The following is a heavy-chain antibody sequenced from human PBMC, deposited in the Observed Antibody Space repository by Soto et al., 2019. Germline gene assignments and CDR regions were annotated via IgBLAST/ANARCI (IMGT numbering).Heavy chain of an antibody. CDR2: ISWKGGII. V-gene: IGHV3-9*01. CDR3: VKEDPCSGRTSFTRYRTFYMGV. CDR1: GFTFDDYA. J-gene: IGHJ6*03. Sequence: EVHLVESGGGLVQPGMSLRLSCAASGFTFDDYAMHWVRQGPGKGLEWVSGISWKGGIIGYGDSVKGRFTISTYNDKNSLYLQMDSLRVEDTALYYCVKEDPCSGRTSFTRYRTFYMGVWGKGTTVTVSS. D-gene: IGHD2-15*01.